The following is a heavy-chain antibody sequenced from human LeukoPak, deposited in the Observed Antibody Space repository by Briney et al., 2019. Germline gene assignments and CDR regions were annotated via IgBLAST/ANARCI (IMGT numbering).Heavy chain of an antibody. V-gene: IGHV3-33*01. CDR2: IWYDGSNK. CDR1: GFTFSSYG. CDR3: AGWSYYCYGMDV. D-gene: IGHD6-19*01. Sequence: PGRSLRLSCAASGFTFSSYGMHWVRQAPGKGLEWVAVIWYDGSNKYYADSVKGRFTISRDNSKNTLYLQMNSLRAEDTAVYYCAGWSYYCYGMDVWGQGTTVTVSS. J-gene: IGHJ6*02.